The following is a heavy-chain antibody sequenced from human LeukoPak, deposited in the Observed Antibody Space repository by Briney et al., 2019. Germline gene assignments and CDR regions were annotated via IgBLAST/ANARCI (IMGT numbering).Heavy chain of an antibody. Sequence: GGSLRLSCAASGFTFSSYSMNWVREAPGKGLEWGSYISSSSSTIYYAGSVKGRFTISRDNAKNSLYLQMTSLRAEDTAVYYCARAPVASPYYYMDVWGKGTTVTVSS. CDR3: ARAPVASPYYYMDV. V-gene: IGHV3-48*01. CDR1: GFTFSSYS. J-gene: IGHJ6*03. CDR2: ISSSSSTI. D-gene: IGHD2-15*01.